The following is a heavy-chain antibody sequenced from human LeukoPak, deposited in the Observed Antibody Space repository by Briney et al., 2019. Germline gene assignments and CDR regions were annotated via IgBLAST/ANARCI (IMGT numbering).Heavy chain of an antibody. J-gene: IGHJ4*02. CDR2: ISYDGSNK. V-gene: IGHV3-30-3*01. CDR1: GFTFSSYA. Sequence: GGSLRLSCAASGFTFSSYAMHWVRQTPGKGLEWVAVISYDGSNKYYADSVKGRFTISRDNSKNTLYLQMNSLRAEDTAVYYCARASGDDFWSANPEDYWGQGTLVTVSS. CDR3: ARASGDDFWSANPEDY. D-gene: IGHD3-3*01.